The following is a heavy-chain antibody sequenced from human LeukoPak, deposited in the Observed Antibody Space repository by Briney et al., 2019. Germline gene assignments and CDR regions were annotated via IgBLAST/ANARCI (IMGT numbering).Heavy chain of an antibody. CDR2: ISSSSSYI. CDR3: ARGSYSSGCSH. D-gene: IGHD6-19*01. V-gene: IGHV3-21*01. CDR1: GFTFSSYW. Sequence: GGSLRLSCAASGFTFSSYWMHWVRQAPGKGLEWVSSISSSSSYIYYADSVKGRFTISRDNAKNSLYLQMNSLRAEDTAVYYCARGSYSSGCSHWGQGTLVTVSS. J-gene: IGHJ4*02.